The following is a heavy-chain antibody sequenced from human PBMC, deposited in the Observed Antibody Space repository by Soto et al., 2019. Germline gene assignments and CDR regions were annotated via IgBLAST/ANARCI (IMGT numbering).Heavy chain of an antibody. Sequence: EVQLVESGGGLVQPGRSLRLSCEASGFMFDDYAMYWVRQAPGKGLEWVSGISWNSNSIVYADSVKGRFTISRDNAKNSLYLQMNSLKPEDTALYYCANSQSIASRPFDHWGQGTLVTVSS. J-gene: IGHJ4*02. D-gene: IGHD6-6*01. CDR2: ISWNSNSI. CDR3: ANSQSIASRPFDH. V-gene: IGHV3-9*01. CDR1: GFMFDDYA.